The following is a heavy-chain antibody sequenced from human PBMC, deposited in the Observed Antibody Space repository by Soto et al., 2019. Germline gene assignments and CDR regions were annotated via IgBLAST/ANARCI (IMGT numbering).Heavy chain of an antibody. CDR1: GGSISSYY. CDR3: ARHVQWLVTFDY. CDR2: IYFRGTT. Sequence: SETLSLTCTVSGGSISSYYWSWIRQPPGKGLEWIGYIYFRGTTNYNPSLKSRVTMSADTSKNQFSLKLNSVTAADTAVYYCARHVQWLVTFDYWGQGTLVTVSS. J-gene: IGHJ4*02. V-gene: IGHV4-59*08. D-gene: IGHD6-19*01.